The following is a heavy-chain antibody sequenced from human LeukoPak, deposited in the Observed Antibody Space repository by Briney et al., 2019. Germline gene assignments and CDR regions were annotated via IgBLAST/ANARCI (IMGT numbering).Heavy chain of an antibody. CDR3: ARDPVEDDAFDT. J-gene: IGHJ3*02. CDR1: GGTFSSYA. Sequence: ASVKVSCKASGGTFSSYAISWVRRAPGQGLEWMGRIIPILGIANYAQKFQGRVTITADKSTSTAYMELSSLRSEDTAVYYCARDPVEDDAFDTWGRGTMVTVSS. V-gene: IGHV1-69*04. CDR2: IIPILGIA. D-gene: IGHD6-19*01.